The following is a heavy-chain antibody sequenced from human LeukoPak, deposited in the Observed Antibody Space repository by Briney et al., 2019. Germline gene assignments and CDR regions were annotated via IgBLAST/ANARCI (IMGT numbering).Heavy chain of an antibody. D-gene: IGHD3-10*01. CDR2: ISGSSSYI. J-gene: IGHJ4*02. V-gene: IGHV3-21*01. CDR1: GFTFSSYS. CDR3: ARDHPAMVRGAHPAY. Sequence: RSGGSLRLSCAASGFTFSSYSMNWVRQAPGKGLEWVSSISGSSSYIYYADSVKGRFTISRDNAKNSLYLQMNSLRAEDTAVYYCARDHPAMVRGAHPAYWGQGTLVTVSS.